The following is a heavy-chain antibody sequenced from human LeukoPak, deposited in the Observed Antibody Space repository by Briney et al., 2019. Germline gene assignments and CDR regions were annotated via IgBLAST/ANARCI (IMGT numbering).Heavy chain of an antibody. CDR1: GGSFSGYY. CDR3: ARGLVIITMIVVVPLPYYFDF. D-gene: IGHD3-22*01. Sequence: PSETLSLTCAVYGGSFSGYYWSWIRQPPGKGLEWIGEINHSGSTNYNPSLKSRVTISVDTSKNQFSLKLSSVTAADTAVYYCARGLVIITMIVVVPLPYYFDFWGQGTLVTVSP. J-gene: IGHJ4*02. CDR2: INHSGST. V-gene: IGHV4-34*01.